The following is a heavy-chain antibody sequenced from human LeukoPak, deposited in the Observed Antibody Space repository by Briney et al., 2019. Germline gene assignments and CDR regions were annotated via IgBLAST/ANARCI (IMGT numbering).Heavy chain of an antibody. J-gene: IGHJ3*02. V-gene: IGHV3-72*01. D-gene: IGHD3-16*01. CDR2: TRNKANSYTT. CDR1: GFTFSDHY. Sequence: GGSLRLSCAASGFTFSDHYMDWVRQAPGKGLEWVGRTRNKANSYTTEYAASVKGRFTISRDDSKNSLYLQMNSLKTEDTAVYYCARDSGAYDYVQPLDAFDIWGQGTMVTVSS. CDR3: ARDSGAYDYVQPLDAFDI.